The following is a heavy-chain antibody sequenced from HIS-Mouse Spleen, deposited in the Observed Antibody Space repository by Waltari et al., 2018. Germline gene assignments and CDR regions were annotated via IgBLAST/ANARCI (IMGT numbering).Heavy chain of an antibody. J-gene: IGHJ2*01. Sequence: QLQLQESGSGLVKPSETLSLTCTVSGGSISRSRYHWGWIRQPPGKGLEWIGSIYYSGSTYYNPSLKSRVTISVDTSKNQFSLKLSSVTAADTAVYYCAREIPYSSSWYDWYFDLWGRGTLVTVSS. CDR1: GGSISRSRYH. V-gene: IGHV4-39*07. CDR2: IYYSGST. CDR3: AREIPYSSSWYDWYFDL. D-gene: IGHD6-13*01.